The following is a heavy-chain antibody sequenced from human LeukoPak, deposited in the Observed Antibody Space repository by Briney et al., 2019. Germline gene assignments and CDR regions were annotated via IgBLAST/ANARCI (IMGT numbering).Heavy chain of an antibody. Sequence: PGESLKISCKGSGYSFTSYWIGWVRQMPGKGLEWMGIIYPGDSDTRYSPSFQGQVTISADKSISTAYLQWSSLKASDTAMYYCARRLGGYGYGLAFDIWGQGIMVTVSS. D-gene: IGHD5-18*01. J-gene: IGHJ3*02. CDR1: GYSFTSYW. V-gene: IGHV5-51*01. CDR2: IYPGDSDT. CDR3: ARRLGGYGYGLAFDI.